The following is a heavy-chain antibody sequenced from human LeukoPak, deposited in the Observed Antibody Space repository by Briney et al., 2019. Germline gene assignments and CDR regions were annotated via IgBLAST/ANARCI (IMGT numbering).Heavy chain of an antibody. CDR2: IYTSGST. CDR1: GGSISSGSYY. J-gene: IGHJ6*03. D-gene: IGHD3-22*01. CDR3: AREWLPPYYYYYMDV. Sequence: SQTLSLTCTVSGGSISSGSYYWRWIRQPAGKGLEWIGRIYTSGSTNYNHSLNSRITISVDTSKKQFSLKLSSVTAADTAVYYCAREWLPPYYYYYMDVWGKGTTVTVSS. V-gene: IGHV4-61*02.